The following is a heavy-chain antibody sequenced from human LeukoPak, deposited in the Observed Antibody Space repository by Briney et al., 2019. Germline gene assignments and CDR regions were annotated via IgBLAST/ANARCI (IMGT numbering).Heavy chain of an antibody. V-gene: IGHV3-23*01. Sequence: GGSLRLSCAASGFTSSSYAMSGVRQAPGKGLGWVSAISGSGGSTYYADSVKGRFTISRDNSKNTLYLQMNSLRAEDTAVYYCAKDAPVNIVVVPAANSWGQGTLVTVSS. CDR3: AKDAPVNIVVVPAANS. CDR2: ISGSGGST. J-gene: IGHJ4*02. D-gene: IGHD2-2*01. CDR1: GFTSSSYA.